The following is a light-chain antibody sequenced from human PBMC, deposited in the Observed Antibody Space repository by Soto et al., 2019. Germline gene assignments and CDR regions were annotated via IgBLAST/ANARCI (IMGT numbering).Light chain of an antibody. CDR2: EVS. Sequence: QSVLTQPASVSGSPGQSITISCTGTSSDVGGYNYVSWYQQYPGKAPKVMIYEVSNRPSGVSNRFSGSKYGNTASLTISGLQSEDEADCYCSSYTATNTLVFGGGTKVTVL. V-gene: IGLV2-14*01. CDR3: SSYTATNTLV. J-gene: IGLJ3*02. CDR1: SSDVGGYNY.